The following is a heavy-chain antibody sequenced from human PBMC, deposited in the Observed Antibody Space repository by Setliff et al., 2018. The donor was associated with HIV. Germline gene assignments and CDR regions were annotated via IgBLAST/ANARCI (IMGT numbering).Heavy chain of an antibody. CDR1: DYTFTKYA. D-gene: IGHD3-9*01. CDR3: ARHSDILTGHFDY. J-gene: IGHJ4*02. V-gene: IGHV1-18*01. Sequence: ASVKVSCKTSDYTFTKYAISWVRQAPGQGLEWMGWISALNGNTNYAQRLKGRVTVTTDSSTNTVYLELRSLRSDDTAVYYCARHSDILTGHFDYWGQGTLVTSPQ. CDR2: ISALNGNT.